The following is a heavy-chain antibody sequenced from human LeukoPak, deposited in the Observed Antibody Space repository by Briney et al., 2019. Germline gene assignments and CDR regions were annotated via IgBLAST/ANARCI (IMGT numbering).Heavy chain of an antibody. CDR1: GGSISSYY. V-gene: IGHV4-59*08. Sequence: SETLSLTCTVSGGSISSYYWSWIRQPPGKGLEWIGYIYYSGSTNYNPSLKSRVTISVDTSKNQFSLKLSSVTAADTAVYYCARHAKWVVGATGFDYWGQGTLVIVSS. J-gene: IGHJ4*02. D-gene: IGHD1-26*01. CDR2: IYYSGST. CDR3: ARHAKWVVGATGFDY.